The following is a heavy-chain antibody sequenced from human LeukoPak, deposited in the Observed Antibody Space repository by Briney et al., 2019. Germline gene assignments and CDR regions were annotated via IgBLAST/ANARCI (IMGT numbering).Heavy chain of an antibody. J-gene: IGHJ4*02. D-gene: IGHD6-13*01. CDR2: ISSSSSYI. CDR1: GFTFSSYS. V-gene: IGHV3-21*01. CDR3: ARVSTAVSLAIGS. Sequence: GGSLRLSCAASGFTFSSYSMNWVRQAPGQALEWVSSISSSSSYIYYADSVKGRFTISRDNAKNSLYLQMNSLRAEDTAVYYCARVSTAVSLAIGSWGQGTLVTVST.